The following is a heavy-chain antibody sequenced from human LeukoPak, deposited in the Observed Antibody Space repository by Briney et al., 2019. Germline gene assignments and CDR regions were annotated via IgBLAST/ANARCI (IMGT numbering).Heavy chain of an antibody. Sequence: TGGSLRLSCAGSGFIVTGSYMNWVRQAPGKGLEWVSIVYSDASTYYADSVRGRCTISRDNSKNTLYLQMNRLTDEDTAVYFCARDDWGSGIPLLYWGQGTLVTASS. D-gene: IGHD7-27*01. CDR1: GFIVTGSY. J-gene: IGHJ4*02. V-gene: IGHV3-66*01. CDR2: VYSDAST. CDR3: ARDDWGSGIPLLY.